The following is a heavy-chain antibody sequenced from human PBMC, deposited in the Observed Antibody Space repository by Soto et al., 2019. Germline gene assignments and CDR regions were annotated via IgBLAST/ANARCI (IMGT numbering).Heavy chain of an antibody. V-gene: IGHV1-69*01. J-gene: IGHJ5*02. D-gene: IGHD3-10*01. CDR1: GCAFNRPA. Sequence: QVQLVQSGAEVKKPGSSVKVSCKASGCAFNRPAIYWVRQAPGHGPAWMGGITPPFAAPNYTQKLRGRLTISADESTHTFYMELRSLTSEDTAMYYCARGRGYGAGSFLLRFDPWGPGTLVTVSS. CDR2: ITPPFAAP. CDR3: ARGRGYGAGSFLLRFDP.